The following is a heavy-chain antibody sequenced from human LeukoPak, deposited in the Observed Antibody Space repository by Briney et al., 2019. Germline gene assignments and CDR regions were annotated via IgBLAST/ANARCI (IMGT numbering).Heavy chain of an antibody. V-gene: IGHV3-30*02. CDR1: GFTFGDYA. CDR2: IRYDGSNK. CDR3: AKGYGEDFDY. Sequence: GGSLRLSCTVSGFTFGDYAMSWVRQAPGKGLEWVAFIRYDGSNKYYVDSVKGRFTISRDNSKNTLYLQMNSLRAEDTAVYYCAKGYGEDFDYWGQGTLVTVSS. D-gene: IGHD5-18*01. J-gene: IGHJ4*02.